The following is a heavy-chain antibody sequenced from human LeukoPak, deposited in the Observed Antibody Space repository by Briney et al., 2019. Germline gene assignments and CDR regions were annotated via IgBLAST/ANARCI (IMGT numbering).Heavy chain of an antibody. Sequence: ASVKVSCKASGYTFTSYYMHWVRQAPGQGLEWMGIINPSGGSTSYAQKFQGRVTMTTDTSTSTAYMELRSLRSDDTAVYYCARALWDTAMVMAFDYWGQGTLVTVSS. J-gene: IGHJ4*02. D-gene: IGHD5-18*01. CDR2: INPSGGST. CDR1: GYTFTSYY. CDR3: ARALWDTAMVMAFDY. V-gene: IGHV1-46*01.